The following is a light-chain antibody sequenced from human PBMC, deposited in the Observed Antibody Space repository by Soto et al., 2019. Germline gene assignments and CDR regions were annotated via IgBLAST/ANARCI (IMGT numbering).Light chain of an antibody. CDR2: LND. CDR3: AAWDDSLNAL. V-gene: IGLV1-44*01. CDR1: FSNIGDNA. J-gene: IGLJ1*01. Sequence: QSVLTQPPSLSATPGQRVNISCSGSFSNIGDNAVNWYQQLPGAAPKLLIYLNDQRPSGVPDRFSGSKSGTSAFLAISGLQSEDEADYYCAAWDDSLNALFGTGTKVTVV.